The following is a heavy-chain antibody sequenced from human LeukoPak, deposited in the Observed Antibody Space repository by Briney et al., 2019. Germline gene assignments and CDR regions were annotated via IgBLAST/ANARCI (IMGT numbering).Heavy chain of an antibody. J-gene: IGHJ4*02. Sequence: GGSLRLSCAASGFTFSSYAMHWVRQAPGKGLEWVAVISYDGSNKYYADSVKGRFTISRDNSKNTLYLQMNSLRAEDTAVYYCAKEEDHCSGGSCYSPFDYWGQGTLVTVSS. CDR1: GFTFSSYA. D-gene: IGHD2-15*01. V-gene: IGHV3-30*04. CDR3: AKEEDHCSGGSCYSPFDY. CDR2: ISYDGSNK.